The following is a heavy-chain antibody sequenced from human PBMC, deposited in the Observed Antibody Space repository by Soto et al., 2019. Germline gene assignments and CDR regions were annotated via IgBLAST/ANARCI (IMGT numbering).Heavy chain of an antibody. V-gene: IGHV3-53*01. J-gene: IGHJ5*02. CDR3: AKVGPSDSGSYMFRYNWFGP. D-gene: IGHD3-10*01. CDR2: IYSGGAT. Sequence: GKGVEWVSVIYSGGATHYAVSVKGRLIISRDKSKNTVDLQMNSLRAEDTAVYYCAKVGPSDSGSYMFRYNWFGPWGPRTLVTGSS.